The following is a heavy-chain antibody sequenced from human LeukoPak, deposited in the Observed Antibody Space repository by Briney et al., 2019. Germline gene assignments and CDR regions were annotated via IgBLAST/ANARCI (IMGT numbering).Heavy chain of an antibody. CDR3: ARVSSPWSPRDAFDI. CDR1: GDSFSSKSAT. V-gene: IGHV6-1*01. CDR2: TYYTYKWYN. J-gene: IGHJ3*02. Sequence: SQTLSLTCAISGDSFSSKSATWNWLRQSPSRGLEWLGRTYYTYKWYNDYEVSVKSRITINPDTSKNQFSLQLNSVTPEDTAVYYCARVSSPWSPRDAFDIWGQGTMVTVSS. D-gene: IGHD1-26*01.